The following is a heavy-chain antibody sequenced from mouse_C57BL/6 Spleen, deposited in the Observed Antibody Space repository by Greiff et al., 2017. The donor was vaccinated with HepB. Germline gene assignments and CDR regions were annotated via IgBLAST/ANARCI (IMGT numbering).Heavy chain of an antibody. V-gene: IGHV1-63*01. J-gene: IGHJ3*01. D-gene: IGHD2-4*01. Sequence: VKLMESGAELVRPGTSVKMSCKASGYTFTNYWIGWAKQRPGHGLEWIGDIYPGGGYTNYNEKFKGKATLTADKSSSTAYMQFSSLTSEDSAIYYCARRGGTDYDYDGAWFAYWGQGTLVTVSA. CDR1: GYTFTNYW. CDR2: IYPGGGYT. CDR3: ARRGGTDYDYDGAWFAY.